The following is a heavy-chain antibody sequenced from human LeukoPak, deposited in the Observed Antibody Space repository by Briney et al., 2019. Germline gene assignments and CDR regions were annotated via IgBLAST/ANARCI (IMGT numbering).Heavy chain of an antibody. Sequence: PGRSLRLSCAASGFTFDDYAMHWVRQAPGKGLEWVSGISWNSGSIGCADSVKGRFTISRDNAKNSLYLQMNSLRAEDMALYYCAKDMGSSGWYYFDYWGQGTLVTVSS. D-gene: IGHD6-19*01. CDR1: GFTFDDYA. CDR3: AKDMGSSGWYYFDY. J-gene: IGHJ4*02. V-gene: IGHV3-9*03. CDR2: ISWNSGSI.